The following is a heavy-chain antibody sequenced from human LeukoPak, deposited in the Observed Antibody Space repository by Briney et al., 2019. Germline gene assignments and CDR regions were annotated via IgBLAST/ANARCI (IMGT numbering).Heavy chain of an antibody. J-gene: IGHJ4*02. CDR3: ARDEDGDQDFDY. CDR1: GFTFSSYG. V-gene: IGHV3-48*03. D-gene: IGHD7-27*01. Sequence: GGSVRLSCAASGFTFSSYGMTWVRQAPGKGLEWVSHISSGGHVISYEDSVKGRFIISRDDAESSLYLQMNSLRAEDTAVYYCARDEDGDQDFDYWGQGTLVTVSS. CDR2: ISSGGHVI.